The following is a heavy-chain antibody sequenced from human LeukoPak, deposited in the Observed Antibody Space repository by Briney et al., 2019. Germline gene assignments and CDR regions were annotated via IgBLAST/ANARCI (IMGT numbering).Heavy chain of an antibody. CDR3: ARCASLLWFGQEAVLDP. CDR2: ITPIFGIA. CDR1: GATFSSYA. D-gene: IGHD3-10*01. J-gene: IGHJ5*02. V-gene: IGHV1-69*04. Sequence: SVKVSCKASGATFSSYAISWVRQAPGHGLKWMGRITPIFGIANYAQKLQARVTITTDKSTSTAYMELSSLRSEDTAVYYCARCASLLWFGQEAVLDPWGQGTLVTVSS.